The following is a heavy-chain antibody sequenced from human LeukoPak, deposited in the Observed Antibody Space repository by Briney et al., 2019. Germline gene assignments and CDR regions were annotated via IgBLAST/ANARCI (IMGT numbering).Heavy chain of an antibody. V-gene: IGHV4-59*01. CDR1: GGSITRYY. Sequence: SETLSLTCSVSGGSITRYYWSWIRQPPGKGLEWIGYIYYNGGTNYNPSLKGRITISVDTSKNQFSLKLSSVTAADTAVYYCGRTDYYGSGTSWGQGTLVTVSS. J-gene: IGHJ4*02. CDR2: IYYNGGT. D-gene: IGHD3-10*01. CDR3: GRTDYYGSGTS.